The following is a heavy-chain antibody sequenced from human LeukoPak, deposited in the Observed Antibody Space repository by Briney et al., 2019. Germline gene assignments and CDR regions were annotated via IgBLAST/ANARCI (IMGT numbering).Heavy chain of an antibody. CDR3: ARGRFGIVSYYYMDV. CDR1: GGSISSGSYY. CDR2: ICTSGST. V-gene: IGHV4-61*02. Sequence: SETLSLTCTVSGGSISSGSYYWSWIRQPAGKGLEWIGRICTSGSTNYNPSLKGRVTISVDTSKNQFSLKLSSVTAADTAVYYCARGRFGIVSYYYMDVWDKGTTVTVSS. J-gene: IGHJ6*03. D-gene: IGHD3-22*01.